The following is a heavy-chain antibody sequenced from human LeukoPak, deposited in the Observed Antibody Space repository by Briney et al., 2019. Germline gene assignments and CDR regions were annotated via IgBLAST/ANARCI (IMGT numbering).Heavy chain of an antibody. V-gene: IGHV3-11*01. CDR1: GITFSNAW. CDR3: ARDYVSTGFTFDY. J-gene: IGHJ4*02. CDR2: ITSSGSAI. D-gene: IGHD3-22*01. Sequence: PGGSLRLSCAASGITFSNAWMTWVRQAPGKGLEWISYITSSGSAIYYADSVKGRFTIPRDNARNSLYLQMNNLRAEDTAVYYCARDYVSTGFTFDYWGQGTLVTVSS.